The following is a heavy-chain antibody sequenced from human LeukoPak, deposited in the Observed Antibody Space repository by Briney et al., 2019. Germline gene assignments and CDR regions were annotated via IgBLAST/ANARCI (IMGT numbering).Heavy chain of an antibody. J-gene: IGHJ4*02. CDR1: GGSISSSSYY. Sequence: SETLSLTCTVSGGSISSSSYYWGWIRQPPGKGLEWIGSIYYSGSTYYNPSLKSRVTISVATSKNQFSLKLSSVTAADTAVYYCARHVLRWYYFDYWGQGTLVTVSS. CDR3: ARHVLRWYYFDY. V-gene: IGHV4-39*01. CDR2: IYYSGST. D-gene: IGHD4-23*01.